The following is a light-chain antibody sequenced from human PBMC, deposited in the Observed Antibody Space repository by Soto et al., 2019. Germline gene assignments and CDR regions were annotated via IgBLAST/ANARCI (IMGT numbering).Light chain of an antibody. V-gene: IGLV2-14*01. CDR3: TSYTSSSIFYV. J-gene: IGLJ1*01. Sequence: QSVLPQPASVSGSPGQSITISCTGTSSDVGGYNFVSWFQHHPGKAPKVMIYEVSNRPSGVSNRFSGSKSGNTASLTISGLQAEDEADYYCTSYTSSSIFYVFGTGTKVTAL. CDR1: SSDVGGYNF. CDR2: EVS.